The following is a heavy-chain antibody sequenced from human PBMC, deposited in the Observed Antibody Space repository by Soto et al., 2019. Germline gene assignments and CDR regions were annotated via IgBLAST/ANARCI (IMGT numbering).Heavy chain of an antibody. Sequence: ESLKISLKGSGNSFPSYWIIWVRQMPGKGLELMGRIDPSDSYTNYSPSFQGHVTISADKSISTAYLQWSSLKASDTAMYYCARHPIGGGVVVLDPWGQGTVVTVSS. CDR1: GNSFPSYW. D-gene: IGHD2-2*01. CDR3: ARHPIGGGVVVLDP. V-gene: IGHV5-10-1*01. J-gene: IGHJ5*02. CDR2: IDPSDSYT.